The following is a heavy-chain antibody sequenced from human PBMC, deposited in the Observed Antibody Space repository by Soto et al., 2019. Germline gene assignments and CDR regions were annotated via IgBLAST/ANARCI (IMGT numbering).Heavy chain of an antibody. CDR1: GFSLSNSA. D-gene: IGHD3-10*01. V-gene: IGHV3-33*01. CDR2: IWYDGSNK. CDR3: ARDRGSGMYYYYGMDV. Sequence: QAQLVESGGGVVQPGRSLRLSCAASGFSLSNSAMQWVRQAPGKGLEWVAVIWYDGSNKYYADSVKGRFTISRDNSQNTLYLQMNSLRAEDTAVYYCARDRGSGMYYYYGMDVWGQGTTVTVSS. J-gene: IGHJ6*02.